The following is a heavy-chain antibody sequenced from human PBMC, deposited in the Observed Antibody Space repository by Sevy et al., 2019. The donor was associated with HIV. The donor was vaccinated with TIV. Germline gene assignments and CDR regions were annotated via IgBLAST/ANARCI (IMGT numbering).Heavy chain of an antibody. V-gene: IGHV3-30*04. J-gene: IGHJ4*02. CDR3: ARKQFVLPFDY. D-gene: IGHD6-6*01. CDR1: GFTFSDYA. Sequence: GGSLRLSCAASGFTFSDYAIHWVRQAPGKGLEWLAVISYHGRNQFYADSVRGRYTISRDDSKNTVYLQMNSLRPDDTAVYYCARKQFVLPFDYWGQGTLVTVSS. CDR2: ISYHGRNQ.